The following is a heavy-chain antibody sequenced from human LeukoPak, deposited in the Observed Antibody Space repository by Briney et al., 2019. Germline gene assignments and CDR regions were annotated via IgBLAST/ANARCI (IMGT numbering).Heavy chain of an antibody. CDR3: AREHPSGGYLRDPYPFDY. V-gene: IGHV1-2*02. J-gene: IGHJ4*02. CDR1: GYTFTGYY. CDR2: INPNSGGT. Sequence: ASVKVSRKASGYTFTGYYMHWVRQAPGRAREGMGWINPNSGGTNYAQKFQDRVTMTRDTSISAAYMELSRLKSDDTAVYYCAREHPSGGYLRDPYPFDYWGQGILVTVSS. D-gene: IGHD3-10*01.